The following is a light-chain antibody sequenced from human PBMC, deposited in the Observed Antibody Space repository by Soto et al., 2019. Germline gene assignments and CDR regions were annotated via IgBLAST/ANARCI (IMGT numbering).Light chain of an antibody. CDR1: QSVSRY. CDR3: QHYDT. J-gene: IGKJ5*01. CDR2: GAS. V-gene: IGKV3-20*01. Sequence: ENVLTQAPDTLPLSPLARHTLSCRASQSVSRYLAWYQQKPGQAPRLLIYGASSRATGIPDRFSGSGSGTDFTLTISRLEPEDFAVYYCQHYDTFGQGTRLEIK.